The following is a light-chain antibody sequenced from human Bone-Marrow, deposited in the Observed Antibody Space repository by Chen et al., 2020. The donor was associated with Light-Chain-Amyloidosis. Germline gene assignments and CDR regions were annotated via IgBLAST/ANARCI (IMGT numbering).Light chain of an antibody. Sequence: SYELTQPPSVSVSPGQTARITCSGDDLPTKYAYWYQQKPGPAPVLVIHRDTERPSGISERFSGSSSGTTGTLTISRVQAEDEADYHCQSADSSGTYEVIFGGGTKLTVL. CDR1: DLPTKY. CDR2: RDT. V-gene: IGLV3-25*03. CDR3: QSADSSGTYEVI. J-gene: IGLJ2*01.